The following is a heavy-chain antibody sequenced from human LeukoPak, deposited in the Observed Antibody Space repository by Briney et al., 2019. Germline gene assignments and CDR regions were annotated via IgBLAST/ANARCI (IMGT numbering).Heavy chain of an antibody. Sequence: SETLSLTCTVSGGSISSSSYYWGWIRQPPGKGLEWIGSIYYSGSTYYNPSLKSRVTISVDTSKNQFSLRLSSVTAADTAVYYCARVPVNIWENWFDPWGQGTLVTVSS. CDR2: IYYSGST. CDR3: ARVPVNIWENWFDP. J-gene: IGHJ5*02. D-gene: IGHD1-26*01. V-gene: IGHV4-39*07. CDR1: GGSISSSSYY.